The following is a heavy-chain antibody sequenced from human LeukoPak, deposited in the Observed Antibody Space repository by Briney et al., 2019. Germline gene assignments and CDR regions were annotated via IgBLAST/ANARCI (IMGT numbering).Heavy chain of an antibody. V-gene: IGHV3-23*01. Sequence: GGSLRLSCAASGFTFSNYAMNWVRQAPGKGLEWVSRISASGGSTNYADSVKGRFNIYRDNSKNTLYLQMNSLRAEDTAVYYCARDRGVLGYFDYWGQGTLVTVSS. CDR1: GFTFSNYA. CDR3: ARDRGVLGYFDY. CDR2: ISASGGST. J-gene: IGHJ4*02. D-gene: IGHD4/OR15-4a*01.